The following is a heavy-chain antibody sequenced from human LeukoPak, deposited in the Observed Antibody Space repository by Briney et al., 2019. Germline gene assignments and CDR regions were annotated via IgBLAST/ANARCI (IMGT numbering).Heavy chain of an antibody. CDR1: GGSFSSYY. CDR3: ARTAMVRGVHEDY. V-gene: IGHV4-59*01. Sequence: PSETLSLTCTVSGGSFSSYYWSWIRQPPGKGLEWIGYIYYSGSTNYNPSLKSRVTISVDTSKNQFSLKLSSVTAADTAVYYCARTAMVRGVHEDYWGQGTLVTVSS. CDR2: IYYSGST. D-gene: IGHD3-10*01. J-gene: IGHJ4*02.